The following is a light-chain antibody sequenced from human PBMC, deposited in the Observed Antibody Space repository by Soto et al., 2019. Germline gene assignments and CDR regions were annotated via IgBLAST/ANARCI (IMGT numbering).Light chain of an antibody. CDR2: SGS. CDR3: QHYGSSPLT. Sequence: EIVLTQSPGTLSLSPGERATLSCRASQSVNSNYLAWHQQKPGQAPRLLIYSGSSRAAGIPDRFSGSGSATDFTLTISSLEPEDFAVYYCQHYGSSPLTFGGGTKVDIK. CDR1: QSVNSNY. J-gene: IGKJ4*01. V-gene: IGKV3-20*01.